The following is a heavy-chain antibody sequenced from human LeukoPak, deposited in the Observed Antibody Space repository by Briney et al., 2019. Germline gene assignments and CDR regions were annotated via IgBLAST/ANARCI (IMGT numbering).Heavy chain of an antibody. CDR3: AKDGMGYCSGGSCYYYYYYMDV. CDR1: GFTFSSYG. J-gene: IGHJ6*03. V-gene: IGHV3-30*18. Sequence: GGSLRLSCAASGFTFSSYGMHWVRQAPGKGLEWVAVISYDGSNKYYADSAKGRFTISRDNSKNTLYLQMNSLRAEDTAVYYCAKDGMGYCSGGSCYYYYYYMDVWGKGTTVTVSS. CDR2: ISYDGSNK. D-gene: IGHD2-15*01.